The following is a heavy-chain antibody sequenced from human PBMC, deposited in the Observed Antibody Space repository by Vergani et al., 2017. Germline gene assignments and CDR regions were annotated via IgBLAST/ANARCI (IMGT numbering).Heavy chain of an antibody. D-gene: IGHD6-13*01. CDR2: IVVGSGNT. CDR1: GFTFTSSA. CDR3: ARGPRKQPGGYFDY. J-gene: IGHJ4*02. Sequence: QMQLVQSGPEVKKPGTSVKVSCKASGFTFTSSAMQWVRQARGQRLEWIGWIVVGSGNTNYTQKFQERVTITRDMSTSTAYMELSSLRSEDTAVYYCARGPRKQPGGYFDYWGQGTLVTVSS. V-gene: IGHV1-58*02.